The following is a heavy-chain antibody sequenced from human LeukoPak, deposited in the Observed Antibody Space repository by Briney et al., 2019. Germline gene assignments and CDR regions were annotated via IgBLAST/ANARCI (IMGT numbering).Heavy chain of an antibody. Sequence: GGSLRLSCAASGFPVSSNYMAWVRQAPGRGLEWLSVIYSGGSTYHADSVEGRFTISRDNSKNTLSLQMNSLRAEDTAVYYCARVRWIRNNFAYFFDYWGQGTLVTVCS. CDR3: ARVRWIRNNFAYFFDY. D-gene: IGHD3-16*01. V-gene: IGHV3-53*01. CDR2: IYSGGST. CDR1: GFPVSSNY. J-gene: IGHJ4*02.